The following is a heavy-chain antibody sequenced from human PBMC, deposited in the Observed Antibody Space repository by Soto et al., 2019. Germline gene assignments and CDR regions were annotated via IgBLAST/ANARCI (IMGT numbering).Heavy chain of an antibody. V-gene: IGHV4-59*13. J-gene: IGHJ4*02. Sequence: PSETLSLTCTVSGGSISSYYWSWIRQSPGKGPEWIGYVYHRGTTNYNPSLESRVTMALDTSKNQFSLKLNAVTAADTAVYYCATRPPGATFFGGFDYWSQGTLVTVSS. D-gene: IGHD3-3*02. CDR2: VYHRGTT. CDR1: GGSISSYY. CDR3: ATRPPGATFFGGFDY.